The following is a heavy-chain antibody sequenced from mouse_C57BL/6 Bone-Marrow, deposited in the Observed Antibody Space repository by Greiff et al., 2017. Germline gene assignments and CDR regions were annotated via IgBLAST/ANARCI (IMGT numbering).Heavy chain of an antibody. D-gene: IGHD2-5*01. Sequence: QVQLQQPGAELVRPGSSVKLSCKASGYTFTSYWMDWVKQRPGQGLEWIGNIYPSDSETHYNQKFKDKATLTVDKSSSTAYMQLSSLTSEDSAVYYCARSNYVSYYAMDYWGRGTSVTVSS. CDR2: IYPSDSET. CDR3: ARSNYVSYYAMDY. CDR1: GYTFTSYW. V-gene: IGHV1-61*01. J-gene: IGHJ4*01.